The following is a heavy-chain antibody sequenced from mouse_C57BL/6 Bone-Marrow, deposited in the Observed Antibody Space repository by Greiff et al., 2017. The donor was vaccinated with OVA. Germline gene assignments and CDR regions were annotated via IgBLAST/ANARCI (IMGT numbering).Heavy chain of an antibody. Sequence: EVKVEESGEGLVKPGGSLKLSCAASGFTFSSYAMSWVRQTPEKRLEWVAYISSGGDYIYYADTVKGRFTISRDNARNTLYLQMSSLKSEDTAMYYCTRDRDASSYFDYWGQGTTLTVSS. V-gene: IGHV5-9-1*02. D-gene: IGHD3-1*01. J-gene: IGHJ2*01. CDR1: GFTFSSYA. CDR3: TRDRDASSYFDY. CDR2: ISSGGDYI.